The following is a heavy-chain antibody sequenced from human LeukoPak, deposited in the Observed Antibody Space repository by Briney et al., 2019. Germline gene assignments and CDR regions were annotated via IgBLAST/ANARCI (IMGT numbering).Heavy chain of an antibody. CDR2: IRYDGSNK. CDR3: AVSGYSSSWEEYYFDY. J-gene: IGHJ4*02. V-gene: IGHV3-30*02. D-gene: IGHD6-13*01. CDR1: GFTFSSYG. Sequence: PGGSLRLSCAASGFTFSSYGMHWVRQAPGKGLEWVAFIRYDGSNKYYADSVKGRFTISRDNSKNTLYLQMNSLRAEDTAVCYCAVSGYSSSWEEYYFDYWGQGTLVTVSS.